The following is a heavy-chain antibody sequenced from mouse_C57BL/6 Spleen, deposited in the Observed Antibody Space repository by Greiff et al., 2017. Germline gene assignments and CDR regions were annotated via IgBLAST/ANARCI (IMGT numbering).Heavy chain of an antibody. Sequence: EVQLQQSGPGLVKPSQSLSLTCSVTGYSITSGYYWNWIRQFPGNKLEWMGYISYDGSNNYNPSLKNRISITRDTSKNQFFLKLNSVTTEDTATYYCATYDYDVAMDYWGQGTSVTVSS. J-gene: IGHJ4*01. CDR2: ISYDGSN. V-gene: IGHV3-6*01. CDR3: ATYDYDVAMDY. CDR1: GYSITSGYY. D-gene: IGHD2-4*01.